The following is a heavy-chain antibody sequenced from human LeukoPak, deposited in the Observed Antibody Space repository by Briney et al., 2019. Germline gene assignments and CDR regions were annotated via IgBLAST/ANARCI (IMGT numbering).Heavy chain of an antibody. CDR1: GGSISSGDYY. D-gene: IGHD4-17*01. CDR2: IYYSGST. CDR3: ARDYGDYEPHGAFDI. J-gene: IGHJ3*02. Sequence: SQTLSLTCTVSGGSISSGDYYWSWLRQPPGTGLEWLGYIYYSGSTYYNPSLKSRVTISVDTSKNQFSLKLSSVTAADTAVYYCARDYGDYEPHGAFDIWGQGTMVTVSS. V-gene: IGHV4-30-4*01.